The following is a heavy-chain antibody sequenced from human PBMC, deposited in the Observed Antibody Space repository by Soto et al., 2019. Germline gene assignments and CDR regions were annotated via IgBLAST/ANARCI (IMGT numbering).Heavy chain of an antibody. D-gene: IGHD3-22*01. CDR1: GYTFTGYY. J-gene: IGHJ4*02. Sequence: QVQLVQSWAEVKKPGASVKVSCKASGYTFTGYYMHWVRQAPGQGLEWMGWINPNSGGTNYAQKFQGWVTMTRDTSISTAYMELSRLRSDDTAVYYCAREYYYDSSGSFDYWGQGTLVTVSS. CDR2: INPNSGGT. CDR3: AREYYYDSSGSFDY. V-gene: IGHV1-2*04.